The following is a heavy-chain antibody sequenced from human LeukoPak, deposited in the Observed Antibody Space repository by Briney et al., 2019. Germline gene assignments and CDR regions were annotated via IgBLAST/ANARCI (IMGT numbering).Heavy chain of an antibody. CDR2: ISSSSSTI. D-gene: IGHD6-6*01. J-gene: IGHJ4*02. CDR3: ARVSSVWQLVARGAIDY. V-gene: IGHV3-48*01. Sequence: GGSLRLSCAASGFTFSSYYMNWVRQAPGKGLEWASYISSSSSTIYYADSVKGRFTISRDDAKNSLYLQMNSLRAEDTAVYYCARVSSVWQLVARGAIDYWGQGTLVTVSS. CDR1: GFTFSSYY.